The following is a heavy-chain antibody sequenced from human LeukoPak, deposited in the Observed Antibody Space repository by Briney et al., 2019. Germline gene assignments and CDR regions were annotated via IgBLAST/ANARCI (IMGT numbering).Heavy chain of an antibody. J-gene: IGHJ4*02. D-gene: IGHD1-26*01. CDR3: ARTGGGLVGAAIDY. CDR2: IYSGGST. Sequence: GGSLRLSRAASGFTVSSNYMSWVRQAPGKGLEWVSVIYSGGSTYYADSVKGRFTISRDNSKNTLYLQMNSLRAEDTAVYYCARTGGGLVGAAIDYWGQGTLVTVSS. CDR1: GFTVSSNY. V-gene: IGHV3-53*01.